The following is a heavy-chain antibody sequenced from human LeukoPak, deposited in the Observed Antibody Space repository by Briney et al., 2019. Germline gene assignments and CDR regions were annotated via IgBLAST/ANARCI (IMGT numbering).Heavy chain of an antibody. CDR3: AKVLLPRGITPLDS. V-gene: IGHV3-9*01. CDR1: GFSFDDHA. CDR2: TTWNSGRI. Sequence: GGSLRLSCTASGFSFDDHAMDWVRQAPGKGLEWVSSTTWNSGRIGYADSVKGRFTISRDTPKNSLHLQLHSLRLEDTAWYYCAKVLLPRGITPLDSWGQGTLVTVSS. J-gene: IGHJ4*02.